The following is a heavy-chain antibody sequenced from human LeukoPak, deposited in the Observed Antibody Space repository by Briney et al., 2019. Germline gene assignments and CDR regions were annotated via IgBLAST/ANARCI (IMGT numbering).Heavy chain of an antibody. CDR1: GFTFSSYW. J-gene: IGHJ6*03. CDR3: ARVGYYDILTGIHYYMDV. D-gene: IGHD3-9*01. V-gene: IGHV3-7*01. CDR2: IKQDGSEK. Sequence: GGSLRLSCAASGFTFSSYWMSWVRQAPGKGLEWVANIKQDGSEKYYVDSVKGRFTISRDNAKNSLYLQMNSLRAEDTAVYYCARVGYYDILTGIHYYMDVWGKGTTVTVSS.